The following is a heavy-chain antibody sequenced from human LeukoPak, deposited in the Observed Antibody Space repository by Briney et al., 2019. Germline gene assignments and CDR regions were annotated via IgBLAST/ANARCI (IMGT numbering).Heavy chain of an antibody. D-gene: IGHD2-21*02. V-gene: IGHV5-51*01. Sequence: GESLKISCKGSGYSFTSYWIGWVRQMPGKGLEWMGIIYPGDSDTRYSPSFQGQVTISADKSISTAYLQWSSLKASDTAMYYCARSPPYCGGDCYAPGFDYWGQGTLVTVSS. CDR2: IYPGDSDT. J-gene: IGHJ4*02. CDR3: ARSPPYCGGDCYAPGFDY. CDR1: GYSFTSYW.